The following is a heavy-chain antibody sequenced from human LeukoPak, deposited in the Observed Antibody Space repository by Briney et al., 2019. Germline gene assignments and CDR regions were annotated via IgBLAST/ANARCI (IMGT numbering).Heavy chain of an antibody. Sequence: SETLSLTCAVYGGSFSGYYWSWIRQPPGKGLEWIGEINHSGSTNYNPPLKSRVTISVDTSKNQFSLKLSSVTAADTAVYYCASRRRYCSGGSCYLRDYWGQGTLVTVSS. J-gene: IGHJ4*02. V-gene: IGHV4-34*01. D-gene: IGHD2-15*01. CDR1: GGSFSGYY. CDR3: ASRRRYCSGGSCYLRDY. CDR2: INHSGST.